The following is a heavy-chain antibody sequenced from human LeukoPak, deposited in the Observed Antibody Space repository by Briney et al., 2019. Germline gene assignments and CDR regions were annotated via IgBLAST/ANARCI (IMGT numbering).Heavy chain of an antibody. CDR1: GYTFTGYY. CDR3: ARDQYSSSGYYMDV. Sequence: ASVKASCKASGYTFTGYYMHWVRQAPGQGLEWMGWINPNSGGTNYAQKFQGRVTMTGDTSISTAYMELSRLRSDDTAVYYCARDQYSSSGYYMDVWGKGTTVTVSS. CDR2: INPNSGGT. V-gene: IGHV1-2*02. J-gene: IGHJ6*03. D-gene: IGHD6-6*01.